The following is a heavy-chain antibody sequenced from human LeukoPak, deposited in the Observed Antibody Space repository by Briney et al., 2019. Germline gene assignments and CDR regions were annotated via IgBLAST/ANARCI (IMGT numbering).Heavy chain of an antibody. CDR1: GFPFRVFE. CDR3: VGGGLAYFDY. D-gene: IGHD6-13*01. J-gene: IGHJ4*02. CDR2: ISGSGITI. Sequence: GGFLRLSCTASGFPFRVFEMNWVRQAPGKGLEWVSYISGSGITIYYADSVKGRFTISRDNAKNSLYLQLNSLRAEDTAVYYCVGGGLAYFDYWGQGTLVTVSS. V-gene: IGHV3-48*03.